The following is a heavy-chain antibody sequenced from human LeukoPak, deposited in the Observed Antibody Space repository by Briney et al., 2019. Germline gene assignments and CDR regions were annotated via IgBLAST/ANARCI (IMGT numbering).Heavy chain of an antibody. D-gene: IGHD3-3*01. V-gene: IGHV3-7*01. CDR2: MDQDGKEK. CDR1: GFIFSNSW. J-gene: IGHJ4*02. CDR3: AKNLHYDSHDF. Sequence: PGGSLRLSCAASGFIFSNSWTSWFRQVPGKGLEWVANMDQDGKEKNYVASVKGRFTISRDNTKNSLFLQMNSLTAEDTAVYYCAKNLHYDSHDFWGRGALVTVSS.